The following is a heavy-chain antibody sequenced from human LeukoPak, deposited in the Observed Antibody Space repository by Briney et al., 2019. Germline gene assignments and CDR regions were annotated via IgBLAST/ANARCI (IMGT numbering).Heavy chain of an antibody. CDR2: IRYDGSNK. CDR3: AKDGYSSSWYPAEYYYYYYYMDV. Sequence: GGSLRLSCAASGFTFSSYGMHWVRQSPGKGLEWVAFIRYDGSNKYYADSVKGRFTISRDNSKNALYLQMNSLRAEDTAVYYCAKDGYSSSWYPAEYYYYYYYMDVWGKGTTVTISS. V-gene: IGHV3-30*02. D-gene: IGHD6-13*01. CDR1: GFTFSSYG. J-gene: IGHJ6*03.